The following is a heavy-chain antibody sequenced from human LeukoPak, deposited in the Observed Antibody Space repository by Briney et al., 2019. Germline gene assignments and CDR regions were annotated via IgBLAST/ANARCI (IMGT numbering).Heavy chain of an antibody. D-gene: IGHD3-22*01. CDR2: ISGGGGST. J-gene: IGHJ4*02. Sequence: GGSLRLSCDAAGFTFSSYAMSWVRQAPGKGLEWVSAISGGGGSTYYADFVKGRFTISRDNSKNTLYLQMNSLRAEDTAVYYCAKEGSSDYYSNFDYWGQGTLVTVSS. CDR3: AKEGSSDYYSNFDY. CDR1: GFTFSSYA. V-gene: IGHV3-23*01.